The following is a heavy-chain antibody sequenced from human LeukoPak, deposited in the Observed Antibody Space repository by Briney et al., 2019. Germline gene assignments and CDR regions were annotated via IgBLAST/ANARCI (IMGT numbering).Heavy chain of an antibody. CDR1: GYSFTSYW. V-gene: IGHV5-51*03. CDR2: IYPGDSDT. J-gene: IGHJ3*02. Sequence: PGESLKISCKGSGYSFTSYWIGWVRQMPGKGLEWMGIIYPGDSDTRYSPSFQGQVTISADKSISTAYLQWSSLKASDTAMYYCARRYCGGDCYSAEYDAFDIWGQGTMVTVSS. CDR3: ARRYCGGDCYSAEYDAFDI. D-gene: IGHD2-21*02.